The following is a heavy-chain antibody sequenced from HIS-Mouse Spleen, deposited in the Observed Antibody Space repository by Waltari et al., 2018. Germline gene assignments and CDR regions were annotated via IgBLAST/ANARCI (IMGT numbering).Heavy chain of an antibody. CDR1: GGSISSSSYS. V-gene: IGHV4-39*07. D-gene: IGHD6-13*01. CDR3: ARDGAPQYSSSWYHY. Sequence: QLQLQESGPGLVKPSETLSLTCTVSGGSISSSSYSWGWIRQPPGKGLEWIGSIYYSGSTYYNPSLKSRVTISVDTSKNQFSLKLSSVTAADTAVYYCARDGAPQYSSSWYHYWGQGTLVTVSS. CDR2: IYYSGST. J-gene: IGHJ4*02.